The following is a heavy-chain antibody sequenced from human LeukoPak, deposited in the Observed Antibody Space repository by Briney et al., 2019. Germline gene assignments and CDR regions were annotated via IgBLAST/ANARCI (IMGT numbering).Heavy chain of an antibody. CDR2: ISTIFGTG. D-gene: IGHD3-16*01. V-gene: IGHV1-69*05. CDR3: ERGVDYTVGYYYYYMDV. CDR1: GGTFSSYA. J-gene: IGHJ6*03. Sequence: SVKVSCKASGGTFSSYAISWVRQAPAPGLEWMGGISTIFGTGNYAQKYQGRVTITTDEYTSTADIALSSLCFEDTAVYYCERGVDYTVGYYYYYMDVCGQGTTVTVSS.